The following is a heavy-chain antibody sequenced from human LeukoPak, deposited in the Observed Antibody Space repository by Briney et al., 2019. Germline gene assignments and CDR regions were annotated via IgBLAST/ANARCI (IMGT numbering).Heavy chain of an antibody. J-gene: IGHJ4*02. CDR3: ARTRAMADFDY. D-gene: IGHD5-18*01. V-gene: IGHV1-69*02. CDR2: IVPILGIA. CDR1: GYTFTSYY. Sequence: SVKVSCKASGYTFTSYYMHWVRQAPGQGLEWMGRIVPILGIANYAQKFQGRVTITADKSTSTAYMELSSLRSEDTAVYYCARTRAMADFDYWGQGTLVTVSS.